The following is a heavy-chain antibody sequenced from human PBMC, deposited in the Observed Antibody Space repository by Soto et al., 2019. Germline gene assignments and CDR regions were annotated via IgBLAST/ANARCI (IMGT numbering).Heavy chain of an antibody. D-gene: IGHD5-18*01. V-gene: IGHV3-23*01. J-gene: IGHJ6*02. CDR3: AKQRKYRAYYYPMDV. Sequence: EMQLLESGGGLVQPGGSLRLSCVASGFTFSSYGMSWVRQAPGKGLEWVAGISGISGRTDYADSVKGRFTISRDNSNNILYLQLNSLRADDTAIYYCAKQRKYRAYYYPMDVWGQGATVTVSS. CDR1: GFTFSSYG. CDR2: ISGISGRT.